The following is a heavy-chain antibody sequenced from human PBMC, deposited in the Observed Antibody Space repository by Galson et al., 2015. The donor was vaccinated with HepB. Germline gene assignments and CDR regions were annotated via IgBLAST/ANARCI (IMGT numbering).Heavy chain of an antibody. CDR1: GGTFSSYA. CDR3: AKDYAAPGYSSGCID. D-gene: IGHD6-19*01. CDR2: IIPIFGTA. V-gene: IGHV1-69*06. Sequence: SVKVSCKASGGTFSSYAISWVRQAPGQGLEWMGGIIPIFGTANYAQKFQGRVTITADKSTSTAYMELSSLRSEDTAVYYCAKDYAAPGYSSGCIDWGQGTLVTVSS. J-gene: IGHJ4*02.